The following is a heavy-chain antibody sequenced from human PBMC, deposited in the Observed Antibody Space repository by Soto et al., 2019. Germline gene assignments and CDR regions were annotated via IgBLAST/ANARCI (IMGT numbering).Heavy chain of an antibody. CDR2: ISGYNGDT. D-gene: IGHD2-15*01. V-gene: IGHV1-18*01. J-gene: IGHJ4*02. Sequence: ASVKVSCKASGYTFTSYGISWVRRAPGQGLEWMGWISGYNGDTKYAQELQDRVTMTTDTSTSTAYVELRSLRSDDTAVYYCAREYCRGGSCYDPDFWGQGTVVTVSS. CDR3: AREYCRGGSCYDPDF. CDR1: GYTFTSYG.